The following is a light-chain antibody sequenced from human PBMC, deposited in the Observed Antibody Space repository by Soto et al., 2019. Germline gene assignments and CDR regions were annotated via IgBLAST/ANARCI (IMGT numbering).Light chain of an antibody. CDR1: ASNIGRDP. Sequence: QSVLTQPPSASGAPGQRVTISCSGSASNIGRDPVNWYQQVPGTAPKLLIYENNQRPSGVSDRFSGSKSGTSASLAITGLRSDDEADYYCATWDDDLYTPIIGGGTKVTVL. CDR2: ENN. V-gene: IGLV1-44*01. J-gene: IGLJ2*01. CDR3: ATWDDDLYTPI.